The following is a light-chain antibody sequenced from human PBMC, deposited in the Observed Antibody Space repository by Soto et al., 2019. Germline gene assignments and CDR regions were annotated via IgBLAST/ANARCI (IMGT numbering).Light chain of an antibody. Sequence: DLQMTQSPSSVSASVGDRVTISCRASQDISSWEAWYQQKPGRAPKLLISAASSLHSGVPRRFSGSGSGTDFSLIISSLQPEDFATYFCQQGDSFPFTFGGGTKGEI. CDR1: QDISSW. CDR3: QQGDSFPFT. V-gene: IGKV1-12*01. J-gene: IGKJ4*01. CDR2: AAS.